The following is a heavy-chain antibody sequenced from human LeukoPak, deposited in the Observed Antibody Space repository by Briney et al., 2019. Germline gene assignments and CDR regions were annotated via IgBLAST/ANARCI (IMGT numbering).Heavy chain of an antibody. Sequence: ASVKVSCKASGYTFSSWHMHWVRQAPGQGLEWMGIINPSGDSTNYAQKFQARVTMTRDTSTSIVYMELSSLRSEDTAVYYCARVVKGGYDFWSGPYYFDHWGQGTLVTVSS. CDR3: ARVVKGGYDFWSGPYYFDH. CDR1: GYTFSSWH. V-gene: IGHV1-46*01. D-gene: IGHD3-3*01. CDR2: INPSGDST. J-gene: IGHJ4*02.